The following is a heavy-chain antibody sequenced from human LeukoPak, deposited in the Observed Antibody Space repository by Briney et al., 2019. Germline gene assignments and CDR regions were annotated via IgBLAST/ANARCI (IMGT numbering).Heavy chain of an antibody. V-gene: IGHV1-18*01. CDR2: ISAYNGNT. J-gene: IGHJ4*02. CDR1: GYTFTSYG. Sequence: ASVKVSCKASGYTFTSYGISWVRQAPGQGLEWMGWISAYNGNTNYAQKLQGRVTMTTDTSTSTAYMELRSLRSDDTAVYYCARETRYCSSTSCNGFDYWGQGTLVTVSS. CDR3: ARETRYCSSTSCNGFDY. D-gene: IGHD2-2*01.